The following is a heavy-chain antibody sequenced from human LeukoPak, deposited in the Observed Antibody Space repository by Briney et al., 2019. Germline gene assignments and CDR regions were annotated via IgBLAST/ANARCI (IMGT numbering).Heavy chain of an antibody. J-gene: IGHJ4*02. CDR2: INPNSGGT. V-gene: IGHV1-2*06. Sequence: ASVKVSCKASGHTFTGYYMHWVRQAPGQGLEWMGRINPNSGGTNYAQKFQGRVTMTRDTSISTAYMELSRLRSDDTAVYYCARDCSGGSCYSGYDYWGQGTLVTVSS. D-gene: IGHD2-15*01. CDR1: GHTFTGYY. CDR3: ARDCSGGSCYSGYDY.